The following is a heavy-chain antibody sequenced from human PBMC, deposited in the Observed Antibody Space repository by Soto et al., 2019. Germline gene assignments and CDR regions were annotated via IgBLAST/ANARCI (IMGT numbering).Heavy chain of an antibody. CDR2: ISHYGNT. CDR3: ARNGDCTSGICYVGWFDP. Sequence: QVQLQESGPGLVEPSGTLSLTCGVSGGSMRNDDWWSWVRQTPGKGLEWIGEISHYGNTNYNPSLQSRVTMSIDTSKTQFSLKVRSLTAADTAMYYCARNGDCTSGICYVGWFDPWGQGTLVSVSS. D-gene: IGHD2-2*01. V-gene: IGHV4-4*02. CDR1: GGSMRNDDW. J-gene: IGHJ5*02.